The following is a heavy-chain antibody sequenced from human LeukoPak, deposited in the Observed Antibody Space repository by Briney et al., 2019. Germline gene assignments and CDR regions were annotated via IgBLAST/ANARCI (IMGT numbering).Heavy chain of an antibody. V-gene: IGHV4-39*01. CDR2: IYYSGTT. CDR3: ARQVSDYFYYYIDV. J-gene: IGHJ6*03. CDR1: GGSISSSGYY. Sequence: SETLSLTCSVSGGSISSSGYYWNWIRQPPGKGLEWVGSIYYSGTTYYNSSLKSRVTISEDTSKNRFSLMLTSVTAADTAVYYCARQVSDYFYYYIDVWGEGTTDIVSS.